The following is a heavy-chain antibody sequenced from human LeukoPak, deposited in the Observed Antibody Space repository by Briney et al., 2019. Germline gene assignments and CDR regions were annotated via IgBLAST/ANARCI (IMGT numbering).Heavy chain of an antibody. CDR3: ATLGYCSGGSCLDY. D-gene: IGHD2-15*01. Sequence: SETLSLTCAVYGGPFSGYYWSWIRQPPGKGLEWIGEINHSGSTNYNPSLKSRVTISVDTSKNQFSLKLSSVTAADTAVYYCATLGYCSGGSCLDYWGQGTLVTVSS. J-gene: IGHJ4*02. V-gene: IGHV4-34*01. CDR1: GGPFSGYY. CDR2: INHSGST.